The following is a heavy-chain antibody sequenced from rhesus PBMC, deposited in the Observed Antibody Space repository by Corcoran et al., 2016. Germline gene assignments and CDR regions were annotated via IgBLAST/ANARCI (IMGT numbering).Heavy chain of an antibody. V-gene: IGHV4-65*01. CDR3: ARREYSSWSGYYGLDS. Sequence: QVQLQESGPGLVKPSETLSLTCAVSGGSISSSNWWSWIRQPPGKGLEWIGYISCSSGSTYYNPALKSRVTLSTDTSKNQFSLKLSSVTAADTAVYYCARREYSSWSGYYGLDSWGQGVVVTVSS. CDR2: ISCSSGST. D-gene: IGHD6-13*01. J-gene: IGHJ6*01. CDR1: GGSISSSNW.